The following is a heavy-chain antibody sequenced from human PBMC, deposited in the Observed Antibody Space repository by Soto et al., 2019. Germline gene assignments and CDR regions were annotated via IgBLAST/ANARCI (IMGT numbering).Heavy chain of an antibody. J-gene: IGHJ6*02. D-gene: IGHD2-2*01. V-gene: IGHV4-34*01. CDR2: INHGGST. CDR3: ARVVVVVTDAKVGMDV. Sequence: PSETLSLTCAVYGGSFSGYYWSWIRQPPGKGLEWIGEINHGGSTNYNPSLKSRVTISVDTSKNQFSLKLSSVTAADTAVYHCARVVVVVTDAKVGMDVWGQGTTVTVSS. CDR1: GGSFSGYY.